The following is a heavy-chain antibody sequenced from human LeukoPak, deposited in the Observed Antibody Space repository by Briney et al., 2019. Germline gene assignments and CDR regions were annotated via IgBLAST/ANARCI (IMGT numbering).Heavy chain of an antibody. Sequence: PSETLSLTCAVYGGSFSGYYWSWIRQPPGKGLEWIGEINHSGSTNYNPSLKSRVTISVDTSKNQFSLKLSSVTAADTAVYYCARTRVRQLASRGGRYNWLDPWGQGTLVTVSS. CDR1: GGSFSGYY. D-gene: IGHD6-6*01. CDR3: ARTRVRQLASRGGRYNWLDP. V-gene: IGHV4-34*01. CDR2: INHSGST. J-gene: IGHJ5*02.